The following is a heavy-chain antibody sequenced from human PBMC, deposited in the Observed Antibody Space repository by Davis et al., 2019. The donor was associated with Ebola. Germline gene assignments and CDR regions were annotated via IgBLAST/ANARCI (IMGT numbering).Heavy chain of an antibody. V-gene: IGHV4-39*07. D-gene: IGHD3-3*01. CDR1: GGSISSSSYY. CDR3: ARGRFLEWAIDY. J-gene: IGHJ4*02. Sequence: MPSETLSLTCTVSGGSISSSSYYWGWIRQPPGKGLEWIGSIYYSGSTNYNPSLKSRVTTSVDTSKNQFSLKLSSVTAADTAVYYCARGRFLEWAIDYWGQGTLVTVSS. CDR2: IYYSGST.